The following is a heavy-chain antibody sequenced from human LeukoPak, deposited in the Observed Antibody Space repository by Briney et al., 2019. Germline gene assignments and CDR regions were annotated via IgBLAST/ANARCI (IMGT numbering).Heavy chain of an antibody. D-gene: IGHD3-10*01. Sequence: SVKVSCKASGGTFSSYAISWVRQAPEQGLEWMGGIIPIFGTANYAQKFQGRVTITADKFTSTAYMELSSLRSEDTAVYYCARGGFTMVRGVIIRDRFDYWGQGTLVTVSS. V-gene: IGHV1-69*06. CDR1: GGTFSSYA. J-gene: IGHJ4*02. CDR2: IIPIFGTA. CDR3: ARGGFTMVRGVIIRDRFDY.